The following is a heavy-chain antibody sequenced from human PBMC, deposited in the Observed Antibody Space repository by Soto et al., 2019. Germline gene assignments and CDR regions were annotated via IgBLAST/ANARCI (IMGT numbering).Heavy chain of an antibody. J-gene: IGHJ6*02. Sequence: ASVKVSCKASGYTFTSYAMHWVRQAPGQRLEWMGWINAGNGNTKYSQKFQGRVTITRDTSASTAYMELSSLRSEDTAVYYCASPGIAAAGDYYYYGMDVWGQGTTVTVSS. CDR2: INAGNGNT. V-gene: IGHV1-3*01. D-gene: IGHD6-13*01. CDR1: GYTFTSYA. CDR3: ASPGIAAAGDYYYYGMDV.